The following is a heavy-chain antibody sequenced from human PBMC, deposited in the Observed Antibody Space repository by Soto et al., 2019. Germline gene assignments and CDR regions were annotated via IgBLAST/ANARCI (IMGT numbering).Heavy chain of an antibody. J-gene: IGHJ6*02. D-gene: IGHD6-13*01. V-gene: IGHV1-18*01. Sequence: ASVKVSCKASGYTFTSYGISWVRQAPGQGLEWMGWISAYNGNTNYAQKLQGRVTMTTDTSTGTAYMELRSLRSDDTAVYYCARDRRAAAGRYYYYYYGMDVWGQGTTVTVSS. CDR2: ISAYNGNT. CDR1: GYTFTSYG. CDR3: ARDRRAAAGRYYYYYYGMDV.